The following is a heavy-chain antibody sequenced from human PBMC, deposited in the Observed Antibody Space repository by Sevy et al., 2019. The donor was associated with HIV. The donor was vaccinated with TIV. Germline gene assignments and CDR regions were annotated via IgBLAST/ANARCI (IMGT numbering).Heavy chain of an antibody. J-gene: IGHJ1*01. Sequence: GGSLRLSCTVSGSIFSNFAMHWVRQAPGKGLEWVAVTSYDGSHKYYADSVKGRFTVSRDNSRNILSLEMSSLTRDDTADYYCARGENDDEFFQYWRQGTLVTVSS. CDR3: ARGENDDEFFQY. D-gene: IGHD1-26*01. V-gene: IGHV3-30*04. CDR2: TSYDGSHK. CDR1: GSIFSNFA.